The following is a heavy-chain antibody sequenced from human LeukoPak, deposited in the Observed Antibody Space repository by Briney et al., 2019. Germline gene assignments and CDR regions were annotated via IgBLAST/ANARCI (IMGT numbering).Heavy chain of an antibody. J-gene: IGHJ4*02. V-gene: IGHV4-59*01. CDR2: IYYSGST. CDR1: GRSISSYY. Sequence: SEPLSLTCTVSGRSISSYYWRWIRQPPGKGLEWVGYIYYSGSTNYNPSLKSRLTISVDTSKNQFSLKLSSVTAADTAVYYCARGGSSSWFFDYWGQGTLVTVSS. CDR3: ARGGSSSWFFDY. D-gene: IGHD6-13*01.